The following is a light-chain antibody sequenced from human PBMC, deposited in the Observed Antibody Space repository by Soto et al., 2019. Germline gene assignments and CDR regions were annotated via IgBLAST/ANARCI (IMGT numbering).Light chain of an antibody. J-gene: IGKJ1*01. V-gene: IGKV3-15*01. CDR2: GAS. Sequence: EIVMTQSPATLSVSPGETATLSCRASQSVSTSLAWYQQKPGQAPRLLISGASTRATGVPARFSGSGSETEFTLTISSLQSEDFAVYYWQQYNNWWTFGHGTKVEIK. CDR3: QQYNNWWT. CDR1: QSVSTS.